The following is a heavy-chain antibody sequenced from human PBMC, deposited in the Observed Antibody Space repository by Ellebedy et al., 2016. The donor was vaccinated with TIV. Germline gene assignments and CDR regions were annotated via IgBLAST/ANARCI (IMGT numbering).Heavy chain of an antibody. CDR1: GGPISRSNYY. CDR2: IYYSGST. CDR3: ASEPPIFYGASGIYLKDF. Sequence: MPSETLSLTCTVSGGPISRSNYYWGWIRQPPGKGLEWIASIYYSGSTYYNPSLKSRLTISVDPSKNHFSLNLTSVTAADTAVYYCASEPPIFYGASGIYLKDFWGQGTLVTVSS. J-gene: IGHJ4*02. V-gene: IGHV4-39*02. D-gene: IGHD4/OR15-4a*01.